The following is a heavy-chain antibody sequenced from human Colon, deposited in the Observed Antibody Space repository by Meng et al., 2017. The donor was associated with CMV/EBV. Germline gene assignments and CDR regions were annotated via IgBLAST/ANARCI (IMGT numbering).Heavy chain of an antibody. J-gene: IGHJ4*02. D-gene: IGHD6-6*01. Sequence: VHLQQWGAGLWKPSETLSLTCALYGGSFTNYYWSWIRQPPGKGLEWIAEINHSGTTYYNPSLKSRVTLSLDSSTNQFSLKLSSVTAADAAIYYCARGWVRDRSSLHFDYWGQGTLVTVSS. CDR1: GGSFTNYY. CDR3: ARGWVRDRSSLHFDY. V-gene: IGHV4-34*01. CDR2: INHSGTT.